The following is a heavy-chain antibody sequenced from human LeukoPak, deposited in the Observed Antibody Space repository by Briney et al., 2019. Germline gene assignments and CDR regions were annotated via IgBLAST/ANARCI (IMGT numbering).Heavy chain of an antibody. J-gene: IGHJ5*02. CDR3: ARDLTTDWFDP. CDR1: GYTLTELS. V-gene: IGHV1-69*13. CDR2: IIPIFGTA. Sequence: SVTVSFTVSGYTLTELSMHWVRQAPGQGLEWMGGIIPIFGTANYAQKFQGRVTITADESTSTAYMELSSLRSEDTAVYYCARDLTTDWFDPWGQGTLVTVSS. D-gene: IGHD4-17*01.